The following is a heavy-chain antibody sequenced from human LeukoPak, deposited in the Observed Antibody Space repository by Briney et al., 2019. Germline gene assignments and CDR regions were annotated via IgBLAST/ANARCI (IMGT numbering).Heavy chain of an antibody. D-gene: IGHD1-26*01. CDR2: IIDSGNSI. CDR1: GFTFSSCA. J-gene: IGHJ4*02. CDR3: AKDPICSGSYGVFDY. V-gene: IGHV3-23*01. Sequence: GGSLRLSCAASGFTFSSCAMSWVSQAPGKGLEWVSTIIDSGNSIYYADCAEGRFTISRDNSKNTLYLQMNSLRAGDTAVYCVAKDPICSGSYGVFDYWGGGTVVTVSS.